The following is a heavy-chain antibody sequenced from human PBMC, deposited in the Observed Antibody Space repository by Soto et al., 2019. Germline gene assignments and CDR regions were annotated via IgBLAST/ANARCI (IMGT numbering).Heavy chain of an antibody. Sequence: SVKVSCKASGGTFSSYAISWVRQAPGQGLEWMGGIIPIFGTANYAQKFQGRVTITADESTSTAYMELSSLRSEDTAVYYCARASRSGGSGWLTFDYWGQGTLVTVSS. CDR3: ARASRSGGSGWLTFDY. J-gene: IGHJ4*02. CDR2: IIPIFGTA. D-gene: IGHD6-19*01. V-gene: IGHV1-69*13. CDR1: GGTFSSYA.